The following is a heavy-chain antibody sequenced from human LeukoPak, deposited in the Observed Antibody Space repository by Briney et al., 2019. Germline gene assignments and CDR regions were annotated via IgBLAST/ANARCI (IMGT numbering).Heavy chain of an antibody. CDR3: ARGVRDYDILTGYYRPYYYYYYMDV. D-gene: IGHD3-9*01. J-gene: IGHJ6*03. Sequence: SETLSLTCAVYGGSFRGYYWSWIRQPPGKGLEWIGYIYYSGSTNYNPSLKSRVTISVDTSKNQFSLKLSSVTAADTAVYYCARGVRDYDILTGYYRPYYYYYYMDVWGKGTTVTVSS. V-gene: IGHV4-59*01. CDR1: GGSFRGYY. CDR2: IYYSGST.